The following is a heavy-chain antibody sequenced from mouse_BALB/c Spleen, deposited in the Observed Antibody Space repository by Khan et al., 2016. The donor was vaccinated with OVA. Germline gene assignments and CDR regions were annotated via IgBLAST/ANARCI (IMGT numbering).Heavy chain of an antibody. D-gene: IGHD2-14*01. Sequence: QVQLKQSGAELARPGASVKMSCKASGYTFTSNTMHWVKQRPGQGLEWIGYINPRCGYTIYNQKFKDKATLTADISSSTAYMQLSSLTSDDSAVYYCARRTTGYAMDYWGQGTSVTVSS. J-gene: IGHJ4*01. CDR1: GYTFTSNT. CDR3: ARRTTGYAMDY. CDR2: INPRCGYT. V-gene: IGHV1-4*01.